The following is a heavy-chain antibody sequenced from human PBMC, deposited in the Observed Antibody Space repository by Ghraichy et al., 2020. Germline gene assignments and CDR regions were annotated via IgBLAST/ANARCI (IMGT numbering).Heavy chain of an antibody. CDR3: ARVLVPGYCSSTSCARNYYYYMDV. J-gene: IGHJ6*03. CDR1: GGSFSGYY. D-gene: IGHD2-2*01. CDR2: INHSGST. Sequence: SETLSLTCAVYGGSFSGYYWSWIRQPPGKGLEWIGEINHSGSTNYNPSLKSRVTISVDTSKNQFSLKLSSVTAADTAVYYCARVLVPGYCSSTSCARNYYYYMDVWGKGTTVTVSS. V-gene: IGHV4-34*01.